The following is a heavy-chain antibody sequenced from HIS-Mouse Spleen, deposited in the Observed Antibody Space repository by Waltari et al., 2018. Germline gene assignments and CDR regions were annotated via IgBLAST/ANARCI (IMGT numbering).Heavy chain of an antibody. D-gene: IGHD6-13*01. J-gene: IGHJ2*01. Sequence: QLQLQESGPGLVKPSETLSLTGTVSGGSLSSCSYYWGWIRQPPGKGLEWIGSIYYSGSTYYNPSLKSRVTISVDTSKNQFSLKLSSVTAADTAVYYCAREIPYSSSWYDWYFDLWGRGTLVTVSS. CDR1: GGSLSSCSYY. CDR2: IYYSGST. CDR3: AREIPYSSSWYDWYFDL. V-gene: IGHV4-39*07.